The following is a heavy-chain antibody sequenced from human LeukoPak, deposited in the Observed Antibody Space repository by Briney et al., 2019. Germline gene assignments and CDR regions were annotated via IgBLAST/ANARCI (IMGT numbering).Heavy chain of an antibody. CDR2: INPSGGST. V-gene: IGHV1-46*01. CDR1: GYTFTSYY. D-gene: IGHD5-12*01. Sequence: VASVKVSCKASGYTFTSYYMHWVRQAPGQGLEWMGIINPSGGSTSYAQKFQGRVTMTRDTSTSTVYMELSSLRSEDTAAYYCARQGHSGYDLDYWGQGTLVTVSS. J-gene: IGHJ4*02. CDR3: ARQGHSGYDLDY.